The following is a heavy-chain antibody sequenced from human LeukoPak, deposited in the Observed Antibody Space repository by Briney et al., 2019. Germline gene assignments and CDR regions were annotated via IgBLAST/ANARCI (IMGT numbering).Heavy chain of an antibody. Sequence: SGTLSLTCAVSGGSIPTTNWCSWVRQPPGKGLEWIGEVHLSGASNYNPSLKSRVNMSIDKSKNQLSLELTSVTAADTAIYYCTSESGAFSPFVFWGQGTLVTVSS. CDR1: GGSIPTTNW. D-gene: IGHD1-26*01. CDR3: TSESGAFSPFVF. V-gene: IGHV4-4*02. CDR2: VHLSGAS. J-gene: IGHJ4*02.